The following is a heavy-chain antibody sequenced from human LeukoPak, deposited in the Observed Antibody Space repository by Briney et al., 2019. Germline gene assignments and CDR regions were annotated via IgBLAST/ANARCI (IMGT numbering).Heavy chain of an antibody. D-gene: IGHD2-21*02. Sequence: ASVKVSCKASGGTFSSYAISWVRQAPGQGLEWMGGIIPIFGTANYAQKFQGRVTITTDESTSTAYMELSSLRSEDTAVYYCARWGNCGGDCSPYFDYWGQGTLVTVSS. CDR1: GGTFSSYA. CDR2: IIPIFGTA. CDR3: ARWGNCGGDCSPYFDY. J-gene: IGHJ4*02. V-gene: IGHV1-69*05.